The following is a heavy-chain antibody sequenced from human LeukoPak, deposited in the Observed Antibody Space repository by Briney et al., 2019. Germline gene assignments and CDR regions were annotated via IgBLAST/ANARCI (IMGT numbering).Heavy chain of an antibody. CDR3: AREVFYYDSSGYPT. CDR1: GFTFSSYA. D-gene: IGHD3-22*01. Sequence: GGSLRRSCAASGFTFSSYAVHWVRQAPGKGLEWVSYISSSSSTIYYADSVKGRFTISRDNAKNSLYLQMNSLRAEDTAVYYCAREVFYYDSSGYPTWGQGTLVTVSS. J-gene: IGHJ5*02. CDR2: ISSSSSTI. V-gene: IGHV3-48*01.